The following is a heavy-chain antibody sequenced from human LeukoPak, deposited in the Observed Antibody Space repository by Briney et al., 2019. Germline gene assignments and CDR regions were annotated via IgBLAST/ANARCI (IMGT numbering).Heavy chain of an antibody. CDR2: ISSSSSYI. J-gene: IGHJ4*02. Sequence: GGSLRLSCAASGFTFSSYSMNCDRQAPGKGLEWVSSISSSSSYIYYADSVKGRFTISRDNAKNSLYLQMNSLRAEDTAVYYCARAAAGSSGWYYDYWGQGTLVTVSS. D-gene: IGHD6-19*01. V-gene: IGHV3-21*01. CDR1: GFTFSSYS. CDR3: ARAAAGSSGWYYDY.